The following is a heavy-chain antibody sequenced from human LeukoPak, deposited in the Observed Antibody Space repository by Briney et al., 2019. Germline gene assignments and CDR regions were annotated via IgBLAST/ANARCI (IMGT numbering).Heavy chain of an antibody. V-gene: IGHV3-9*01. D-gene: IGHD2-21*02. Sequence: PGGSLRLSCAASGFTFDDYAIHWVRQAPGKGLEWVSGISWTSGTIRYADSVKGRFTISRDNAKNSLYLQMDSLRTEDTAFYYCAKESAFSLTLPPYFESWGQGTLVTVSS. CDR1: GFTFDDYA. CDR3: AKESAFSLTLPPYFES. J-gene: IGHJ4*02. CDR2: ISWTSGTI.